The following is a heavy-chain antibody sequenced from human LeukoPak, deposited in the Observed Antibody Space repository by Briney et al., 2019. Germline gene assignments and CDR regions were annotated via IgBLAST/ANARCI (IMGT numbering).Heavy chain of an antibody. CDR3: ARDFSGSYDG. V-gene: IGHV1-2*02. J-gene: IGHJ4*02. CDR2: VNPSSGGT. CDR1: GYTFTGYY. D-gene: IGHD1-26*01. Sequence: ASVKVSCKPSGYTFTGYYIHWVRQAPGQGLEWMGLVNPSSGGTHYAQKFQGRVTMTRDTSISTAYMELSSLRSDDTGVYCCARDFSGSYDGWGRGTLVTVSS.